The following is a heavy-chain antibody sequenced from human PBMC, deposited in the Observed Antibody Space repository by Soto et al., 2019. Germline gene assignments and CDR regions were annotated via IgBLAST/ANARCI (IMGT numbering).Heavy chain of an antibody. CDR2: ISAHNGNT. CDR1: GYTFTSYG. J-gene: IGHJ4*02. Sequence: GASVKVSCKASGYTFTSYGITWVRQAPGQGLEWMGWISAHNGNTDYAQKLQGRVIVTRDTSTSTAYMELRSLRSDDTAVYYCARVRDYYDSSGYYVDYWGQGTLVTVSS. CDR3: ARVRDYYDSSGYYVDY. D-gene: IGHD3-22*01. V-gene: IGHV1-18*01.